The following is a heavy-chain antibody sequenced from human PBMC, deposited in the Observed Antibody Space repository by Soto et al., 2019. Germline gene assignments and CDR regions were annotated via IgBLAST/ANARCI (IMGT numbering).Heavy chain of an antibody. D-gene: IGHD2-2*02. Sequence: QVQLVQSGAEVKKPGSSVKVSCKASGGTFSSYTISWVRQAPGQGLEWMGRIIPILGIANYARKFQGRVTITADKSTSTAYMELSSLRSEYTAVYYCAMEYCSSTSCDRDYWGQGTLVTVSS. CDR2: IIPILGIA. CDR1: GGTFSSYT. J-gene: IGHJ4*02. CDR3: AMEYCSSTSCDRDY. V-gene: IGHV1-69*02.